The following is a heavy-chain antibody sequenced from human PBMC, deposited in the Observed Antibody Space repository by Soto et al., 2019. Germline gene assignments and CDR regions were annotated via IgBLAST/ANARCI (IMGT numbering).Heavy chain of an antibody. J-gene: IGHJ1*01. CDR3: ARWGTTGGLDV. Sequence: QVQLVESGGGVVQPGTSLRLSCVGSGFTFRSYVIHWVRQAPGKGLEWVALTSYDGSGKYYGDSVRGRFTISRDNSRNTVDLQMDSLRREDTALYYCARWGTTGGLDVWGLGTLVSVSS. V-gene: IGHV3-30*19. CDR2: TSYDGSGK. CDR1: GFTFRSYV. D-gene: IGHD3-16*01.